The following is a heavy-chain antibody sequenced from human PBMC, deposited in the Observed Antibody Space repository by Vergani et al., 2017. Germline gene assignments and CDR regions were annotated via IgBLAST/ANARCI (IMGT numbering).Heavy chain of an antibody. J-gene: IGHJ6*03. Sequence: QVQLQESGPGLVKPSQTPSLTCTVSGGSISSGGYYWSWIRQHPGKGLEWIGYIYYSGSTYYNPSLKSRVTISVDTSKNQFSLKLSSVTAADTAVYYCARDNRDIVVVGYYYYYMDVWGKGTTVTVSS. CDR3: ARDNRDIVVVGYYYYYMDV. CDR1: GGSISSGGYY. CDR2: IYYSGST. V-gene: IGHV4-31*03. D-gene: IGHD2-2*01.